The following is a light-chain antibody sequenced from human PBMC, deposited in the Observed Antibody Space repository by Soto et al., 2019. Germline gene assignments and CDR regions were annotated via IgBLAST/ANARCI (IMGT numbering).Light chain of an antibody. CDR2: GAS. CDR3: QQYNTWPIT. V-gene: IGKV3-15*01. CDR1: QGITSN. J-gene: IGKJ4*01. Sequence: EIVMTQSPATLSVAPGEIVTFSFRASQGITSNLAWYQHKPGQAPRLLIYGASTGATGIPARFSGSGSGTEFTLTINSLQSEDFAIYYCQQYNTWPITFGGGIKVDIK.